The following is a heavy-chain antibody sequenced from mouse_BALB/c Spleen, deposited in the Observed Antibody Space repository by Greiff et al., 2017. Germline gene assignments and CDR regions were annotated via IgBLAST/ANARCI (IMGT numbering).Heavy chain of an antibody. J-gene: IGHJ2*01. CDR1: GFTFSSYG. V-gene: IGHV5-6-3*01. CDR2: INSNGGST. CDR3: AEHYGSSSFDY. D-gene: IGHD1-1*01. Sequence: EVQLVESGGGLVQPGGSLKLSCAASGFTFSSYGMSWVRQTPDKRLELVATINSNGGSTYYPDSVKGRFTISRDNAKNTLYLQMSSLKSEDTAMYYCAEHYGSSSFDYWGQGTTLTVSS.